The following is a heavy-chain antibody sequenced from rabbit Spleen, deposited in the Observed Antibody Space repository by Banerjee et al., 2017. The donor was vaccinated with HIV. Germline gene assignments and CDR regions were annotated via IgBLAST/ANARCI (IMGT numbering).Heavy chain of an antibody. D-gene: IGHD2-1*01. CDR3: ARDRADIGGDYGPYYFDL. V-gene: IGHV1S40*01. Sequence: QSLEESGGDLVKPEGSLTLTCTASGFSFSSGHDMCWVRQAPGKGLEWIACIYGGNSRDTYYASWAKGRFTVSKTPSTVTLQMTSLTAADTATYFCARDRADIGGDYGPYYFDLWGPGTLVTVS. CDR2: IYGGNSRDT. CDR1: GFSFSSGHD. J-gene: IGHJ4*01.